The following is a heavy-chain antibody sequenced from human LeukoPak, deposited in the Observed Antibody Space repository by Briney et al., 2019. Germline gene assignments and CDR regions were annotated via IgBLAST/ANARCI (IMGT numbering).Heavy chain of an antibody. CDR3: ASLYYYDSSDAFDI. V-gene: IGHV1-2*02. CDR2: INPNSGGT. D-gene: IGHD3-22*01. Sequence: GASVKVSCKASGYTFTSYGISWVRQAPGQGLEWMGWINPNSGGTNYAQKFQGRVTMTRDTSISTAYMELSRLRSDDTAVYYCASLYYYDSSDAFDIWGQGTMVTVSS. CDR1: GYTFTSYG. J-gene: IGHJ3*02.